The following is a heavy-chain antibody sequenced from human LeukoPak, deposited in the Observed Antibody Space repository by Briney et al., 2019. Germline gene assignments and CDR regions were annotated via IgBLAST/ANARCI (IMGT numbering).Heavy chain of an antibody. J-gene: IGHJ4*02. CDR2: ISGSGGST. D-gene: IGHD3-22*01. CDR1: GFTFSSYA. V-gene: IGHV3-23*01. CDR3: ASRRISSGYYYYFDD. Sequence: PGGSLRLSCAASGFTFSSYAMSWVRQAPGKGLEWVSAISGSGGSTYYADSVKGRFTISRDNSKNTLYLQMNSLRAEDTAVYYCASRRISSGYYYYFDDWGQGTLVTVSS.